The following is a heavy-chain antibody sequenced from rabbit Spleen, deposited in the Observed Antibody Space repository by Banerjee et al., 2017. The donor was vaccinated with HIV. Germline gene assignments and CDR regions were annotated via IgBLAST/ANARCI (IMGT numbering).Heavy chain of an antibody. CDR1: GFSFSSSYW. Sequence: QEQLEESGGDLVKPGASLTLTCTASGFSFSSSYWMCWVRQAPGKGLEWIACIYGGSSGGTYFASWAKGRFTISKTSATAVTLQMTSLTDADTAIYFCARDTGTSFSTYGMDLWGPGTLVTVS. V-gene: IGHV1S45*01. CDR2: IYGGSSGGT. D-gene: IGHD8-1*01. J-gene: IGHJ6*01. CDR3: ARDTGTSFSTYGMDL.